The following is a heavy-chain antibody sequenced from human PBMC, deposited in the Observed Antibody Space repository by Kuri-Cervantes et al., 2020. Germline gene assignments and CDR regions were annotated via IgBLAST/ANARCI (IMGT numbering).Heavy chain of an antibody. CDR2: INHSGST. Sequence: ESMRPACAVYGGSFSDYYWSWIRQPPGKGLEWIGEINHSGSTNYNPYLKSRVPVSVDTSKNQFSLRLSSVTAADTAVYYCTRESYAENYGMDVWGKGTTVTVSS. CDR3: TRESYAENYGMDV. J-gene: IGHJ6*04. V-gene: IGHV4-34*01. D-gene: IGHD2-2*01. CDR1: GGSFSDYY.